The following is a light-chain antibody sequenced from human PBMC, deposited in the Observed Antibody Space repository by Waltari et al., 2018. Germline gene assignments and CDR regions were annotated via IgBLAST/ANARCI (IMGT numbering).Light chain of an antibody. Sequence: IMCRARQSDSSWLAWDQQKPGKAPKLLIYKASSLESGVPSRFSGSGSGTEFTLTISSLQPDDFATYYCQQYNSYRTFGQGTKVEIK. CDR2: KAS. CDR3: QQYNSYRT. CDR1: QSDSSW. V-gene: IGKV1-5*03. J-gene: IGKJ1*01.